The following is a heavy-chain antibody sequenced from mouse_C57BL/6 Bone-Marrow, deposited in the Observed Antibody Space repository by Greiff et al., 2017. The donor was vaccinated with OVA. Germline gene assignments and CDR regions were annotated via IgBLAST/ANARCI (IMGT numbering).Heavy chain of an antibody. CDR2: IDPETGGT. V-gene: IGHV1-15*01. J-gene: IGHJ1*03. CDR3: TPSYWYFDV. D-gene: IGHD2-10*02. Sequence: VQLQQSGAELVRPGASVTLSCKASGYTFTDYEMHWVKQTPVHGLEWIGAIDPETGGTAYNQKFQGKAILTADKSSSTAYMELRSLTSEDSAVYYCTPSYWYFDVWGTGTTVTVSS. CDR1: GYTFTDYE.